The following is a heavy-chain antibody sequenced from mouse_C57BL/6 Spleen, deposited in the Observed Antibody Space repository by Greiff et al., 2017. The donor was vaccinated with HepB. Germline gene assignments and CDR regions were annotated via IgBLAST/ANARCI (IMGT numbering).Heavy chain of an antibody. CDR3: AREITTVVVRGYFDV. V-gene: IGHV1-54*01. J-gene: IGHJ1*03. CDR1: GYAFTNYL. Sequence: LVESGAELVRPGPSVKVSCKASGYAFTNYLIEWVKQRPGQGLEWIGVINPGSGGTNYNEKFKGKATLTADKSSSTAYMQLSSLTSEDSAVYFCAREITTVVVRGYFDVWGTGTTVTVSS. CDR2: INPGSGGT. D-gene: IGHD1-1*01.